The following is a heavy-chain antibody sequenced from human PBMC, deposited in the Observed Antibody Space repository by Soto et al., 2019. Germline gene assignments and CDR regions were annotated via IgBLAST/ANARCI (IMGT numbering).Heavy chain of an antibody. D-gene: IGHD6-13*01. CDR1: GGTFSSYT. Sequence: ASVKVSCKASGGTFSSYTISWVRQAPGQGLEWMGRIIPILGIANYAQKFQGRVTITADKSTSTAYMELSSLRSEDTAVYYCARVSALDSSSWPPIDYWGQGTLVTVSS. J-gene: IGHJ4*02. CDR2: IIPILGIA. V-gene: IGHV1-69*02. CDR3: ARVSALDSSSWPPIDY.